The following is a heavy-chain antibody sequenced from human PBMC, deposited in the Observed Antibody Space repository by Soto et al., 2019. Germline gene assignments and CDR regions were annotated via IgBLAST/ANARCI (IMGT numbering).Heavy chain of an antibody. CDR3: AKGGAAYSRTWGLRGDVR. D-gene: IGHD6-13*01. V-gene: IGHV3-23*01. Sequence: EVQLLESGGGLVQPGGSLRLSCVVSGFNIINQALSWVRQTPGRGLQWVSAISGGGGRTSYADSVKGRFTISRDNSKYSMYLQMDTLRAADTAVYYCAKGGAAYSRTWGLRGDVRWGQGTLVTVAS. J-gene: IGHJ4*02. CDR2: ISGGGGRT. CDR1: GFNIINQA.